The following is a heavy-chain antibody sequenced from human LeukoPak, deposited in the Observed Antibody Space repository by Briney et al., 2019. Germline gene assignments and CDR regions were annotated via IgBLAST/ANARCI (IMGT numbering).Heavy chain of an antibody. D-gene: IGHD5-24*01. Sequence: GGSLRLSCAASGFTFSSYAMHWVRQAPGKGLEWVAVISYDGSNKYYADSVKGRFTISRDNSKNTLYLQMSSLRAEDTAVYYCARDGGRWLQATDYWGQGTLVTVSS. CDR2: ISYDGSNK. V-gene: IGHV3-30*04. J-gene: IGHJ4*02. CDR3: ARDGGRWLQATDY. CDR1: GFTFSSYA.